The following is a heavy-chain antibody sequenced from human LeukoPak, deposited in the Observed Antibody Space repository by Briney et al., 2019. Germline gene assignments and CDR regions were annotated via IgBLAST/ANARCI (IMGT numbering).Heavy chain of an antibody. J-gene: IGHJ6*02. CDR2: ISAYNGNT. CDR1: GYTFTSYG. D-gene: IGHD2-2*01. V-gene: IGHV1-18*01. Sequence: ASVKVSCKASGYTFTSYGISWVRQAPGQGLEWMGCISAYNGNTNYAQKLQGRVTMTTDTSTSTAYMELRSLRSDDTAVYYCATYKTTYCSSTSCYYYGMDVWGQGTTVTVSS. CDR3: ATYKTTYCSSTSCYYYGMDV.